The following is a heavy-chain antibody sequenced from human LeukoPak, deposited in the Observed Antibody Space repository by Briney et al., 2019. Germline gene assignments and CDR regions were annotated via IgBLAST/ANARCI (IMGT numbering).Heavy chain of an antibody. CDR2: IYYSGST. V-gene: IGHV4-59*01. Sequence: SETLSLTCTVSGGSISSYYWSWIRQPPGKGLEWIGYIYYSGSTNYNPSLKSRVTISVDTAKNQFSLKPSSVTAADPAVYYCAREGASIAVAGWFDPWGQGTLVTVSS. CDR3: AREGASIAVAGWFDP. J-gene: IGHJ5*02. CDR1: GGSISSYY. D-gene: IGHD6-19*01.